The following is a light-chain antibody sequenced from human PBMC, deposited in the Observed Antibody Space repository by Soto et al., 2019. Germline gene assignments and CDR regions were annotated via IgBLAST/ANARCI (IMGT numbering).Light chain of an antibody. CDR2: EVS. V-gene: IGLV2-14*01. J-gene: IGLJ2*01. Sequence: QSVLTQPASVSGSPGQSITISCTGTSSDVGGYNYVSWYQHHPGKAPKLVIYEVSNRPSGVSNRFSGSKSGNTASLTISGLQTEDEADYYCSSYTRTDTRVFGGGTKLTVL. CDR3: SSYTRTDTRV. CDR1: SSDVGGYNY.